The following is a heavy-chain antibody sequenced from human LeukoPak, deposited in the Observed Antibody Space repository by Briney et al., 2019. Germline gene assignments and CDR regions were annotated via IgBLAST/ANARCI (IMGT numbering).Heavy chain of an antibody. V-gene: IGHV3-9*01. J-gene: IGHJ4*02. CDR1: GFTFDDYA. CDR3: AKDTPMRDQGGYFDY. Sequence: GGSLRLSCAASGFTFDDYAMHWVRQAPGKGLEWVSGISWNSGSIGYADSVKGRFTISRDNAKNSLYLQMNSLRAEDTALYYCAKDTPMRDQGGYFDYWGQGTLVTVSS. D-gene: IGHD3-22*01. CDR2: ISWNSGSI.